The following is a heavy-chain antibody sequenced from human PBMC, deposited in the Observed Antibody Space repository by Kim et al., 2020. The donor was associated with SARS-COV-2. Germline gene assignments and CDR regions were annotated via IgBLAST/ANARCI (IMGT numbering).Heavy chain of an antibody. D-gene: IGHD3-10*01. CDR1: GYTFTSYA. J-gene: IGHJ6*02. CDR2: INAGNGNT. V-gene: IGHV1-3*01. CDR3: ARAELLLWFGESLLDYYGMDV. Sequence: ASVKVSCKASGYTFTSYAMHWVRQDPGQRLEWMGWINAGNGNTKYSQKFQGRVTITRDTSASTAYMELSSLRSEDTAVYYCARAELLLWFGESLLDYYGMDVWGQGTTVTVSS.